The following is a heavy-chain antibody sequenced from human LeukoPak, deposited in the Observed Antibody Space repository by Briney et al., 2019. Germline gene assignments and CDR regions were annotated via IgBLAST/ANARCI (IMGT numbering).Heavy chain of an antibody. J-gene: IGHJ4*02. CDR2: IYYSGNT. CDR3: ARTYCSGGSCHFDY. CDR1: GGSISSYY. Sequence: SETLSLTCTVSGGSISSYYWSWIRQPPGKGLEWIGYIYYSGNTDSNPSLESRVTISVDTSKNQFSLKLSSVTAADTAVYYCARTYCSGGSCHFDYWGQGTLVTVSS. D-gene: IGHD2-15*01. V-gene: IGHV4-59*08.